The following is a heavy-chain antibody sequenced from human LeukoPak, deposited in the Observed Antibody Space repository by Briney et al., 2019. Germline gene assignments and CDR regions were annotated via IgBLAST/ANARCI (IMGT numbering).Heavy chain of an antibody. CDR1: GFTFDDYG. Sequence: PGGSLRLSCAASGFTFDDYGMSWVRQAPGKGLVWVSRINSDGGSTSYTDSVKGRFTISRDNAKNTLYLQMSSLRAEDTAVYYCARRSAAKDAFDIWGQGTKVTVSS. CDR3: ARRSAAKDAFDI. D-gene: IGHD6-25*01. V-gene: IGHV3-74*01. J-gene: IGHJ3*02. CDR2: INSDGGST.